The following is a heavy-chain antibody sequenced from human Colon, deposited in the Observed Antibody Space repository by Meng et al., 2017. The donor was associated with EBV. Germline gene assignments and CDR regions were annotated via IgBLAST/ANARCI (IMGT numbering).Heavy chain of an antibody. D-gene: IGHD3-10*01. V-gene: IGHV4-34*01. Sequence: QVQLQQSGAGLLKPSETLSRSCAVYGGSFRDYYLTWIRHPPGKGLEWIGEIDHRGNTKYNPSLKSRVTISLDTSKKQFSLKVSSVTAADSAVYYCARRGPSGNFSPWSQGALVTVSS. CDR1: GGSFRDYY. J-gene: IGHJ5*02. CDR2: IDHRGNT. CDR3: ARRGPSGNFSP.